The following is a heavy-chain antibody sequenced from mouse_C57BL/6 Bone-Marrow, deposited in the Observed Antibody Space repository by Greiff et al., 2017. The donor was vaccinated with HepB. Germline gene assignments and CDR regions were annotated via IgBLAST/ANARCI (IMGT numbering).Heavy chain of an antibody. CDR2: INYDGSST. D-gene: IGHD2-1*01. J-gene: IGHJ4*01. CDR1: GFTFSDYY. Sequence: EVMLVESEGGLVQPGSSMKLSCTASGFTFSDYYMAWVRQVPEKGLEWVANINYDGSSTYYLDSLKSRFIISRDNAKNILYLQMISLKSEDTATYYCARDRGNFCLDYWGQGTSVTVSS. V-gene: IGHV5-16*01. CDR3: ARDRGNFCLDY.